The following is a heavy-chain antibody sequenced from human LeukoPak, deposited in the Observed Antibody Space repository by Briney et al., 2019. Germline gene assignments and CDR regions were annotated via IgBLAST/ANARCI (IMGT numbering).Heavy chain of an antibody. Sequence: SETLSLTCTVSGGSISSSSYYWGWIRQPPGKGLEWIGSIYYSGSTYYNPSLKSRVTISVDTSKNQFSLKLSSVTAADTAVYYCARQCWSWFDPWGQGTLVTVSS. V-gene: IGHV4-39*01. D-gene: IGHD6-13*01. CDR1: GGSISSSSYY. CDR3: ARQCWSWFDP. CDR2: IYYSGST. J-gene: IGHJ5*02.